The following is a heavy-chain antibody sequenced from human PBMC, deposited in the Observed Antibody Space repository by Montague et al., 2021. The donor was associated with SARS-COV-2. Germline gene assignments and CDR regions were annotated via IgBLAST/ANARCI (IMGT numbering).Heavy chain of an antibody. CDR1: GDSISSRAYY. CDR2: VYYNGAT. J-gene: IGHJ4*02. Sequence: SETLSLTCSVSGDSISSRAYYWGWIRQPPGKGLDWIGNVYYNGATYYNPSLQSRLTISVDRTKNQFSLELRSVTAADTAVYYCVSASGPNLTDHFGYWGQGNLVSVSS. CDR3: VSASGPNLTDHFGY. D-gene: IGHD3-9*01. V-gene: IGHV4-39*01.